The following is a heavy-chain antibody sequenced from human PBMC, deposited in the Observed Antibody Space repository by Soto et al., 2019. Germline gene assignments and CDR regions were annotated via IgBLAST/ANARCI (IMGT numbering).Heavy chain of an antibody. J-gene: IGHJ4*02. CDR2: INHSGST. CDR3: ARDKITGIFDY. CDR1: GGSFSGYY. D-gene: IGHD2-8*02. V-gene: IGHV4-34*01. Sequence: SETLSLTCAVYGGSFSGYYWTWSRQPPGTGLEWIGEINHSGSTNYNPSLKSRVTISVDTSKNQFSLKLTSVTAADTAVYYCARDKITGIFDYWGQETLVTVSS.